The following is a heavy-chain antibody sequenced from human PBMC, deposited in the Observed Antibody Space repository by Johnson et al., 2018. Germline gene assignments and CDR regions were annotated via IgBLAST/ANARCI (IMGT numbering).Heavy chain of an antibody. CDR2: ISYDGSNK. V-gene: IGHV3-30*03. Sequence: QVQLLESGGGVVQXGRSLRLXCAASGFTFSSYGMHWVRQAPGKGLEWVAVISYDGSNKYYEESVKGRFTNSRDNSKNKLYLQMNSLRAEDTGVYYCAREKLRGGYYMDVWGKGTTVTVSS. CDR1: GFTFSSYG. CDR3: AREKLRGGYYMDV. D-gene: IGHD3-10*01. J-gene: IGHJ6*03.